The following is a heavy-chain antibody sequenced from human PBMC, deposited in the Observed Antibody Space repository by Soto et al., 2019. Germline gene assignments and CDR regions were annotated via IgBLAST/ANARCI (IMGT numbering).Heavy chain of an antibody. CDR3: TTDPPPHYYDSSGYRDAFDI. Sequence: GGSLRLSCAASGFTFSNAWMSWVRQAPGKGLEWVGRIKSKTDGGTTDYAAPVKGRFTISRDDSKNTLYLQMNSLKTEDTAVYYCTTDPPPHYYDSSGYRDAFDIWGQGTMVTVSS. J-gene: IGHJ3*02. D-gene: IGHD3-22*01. V-gene: IGHV3-15*01. CDR1: GFTFSNAW. CDR2: IKSKTDGGTT.